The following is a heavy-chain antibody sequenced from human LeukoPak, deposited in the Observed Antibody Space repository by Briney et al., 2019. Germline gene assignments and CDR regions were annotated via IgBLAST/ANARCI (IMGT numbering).Heavy chain of an antibody. CDR3: ATPYSGSYC. V-gene: IGHV1-69*06. D-gene: IGHD1-26*01. CDR1: GGTFSSYA. J-gene: IGHJ4*02. Sequence: ASVKVSCKASGGTFSSYAISWVRQAPGQGLEWMGGIIPIFGTANYAQKFQGRVTMTEDTSTDTAYMELSSLRSEDTAVYYCATPYSGSYCWGQGTLVTVSS. CDR2: IIPIFGTA.